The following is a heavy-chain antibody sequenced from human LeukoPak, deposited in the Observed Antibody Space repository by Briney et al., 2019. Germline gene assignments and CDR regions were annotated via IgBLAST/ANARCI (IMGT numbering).Heavy chain of an antibody. CDR2: IYYSGST. CDR1: GGSISSSSYY. J-gene: IGHJ4*02. D-gene: IGHD2-8*01. CDR3: ARRSDIVLMVYAMPSVYFDY. Sequence: SETLSLTCTVSGGSISSSSYYWGWNRQAQGKGMEWIVSIYYSGSTYYNPSLKRRVTISVDTSKNQFSLKLSSVTAADTAVYYCARRSDIVLMVYAMPSVYFDYWGQGTLVTVSS. V-gene: IGHV4-39*01.